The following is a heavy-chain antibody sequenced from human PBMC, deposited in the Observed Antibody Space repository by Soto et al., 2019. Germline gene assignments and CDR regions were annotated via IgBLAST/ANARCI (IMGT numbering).Heavy chain of an antibody. V-gene: IGHV3-23*01. Sequence: LRLSCAASGFTLSSYAMGWGRQAPGKGLEWVSVISGSDDSTYYADSVKGRFTISRDNSKNTLYLQMNSLRAEDTAVYYCAKRSSSSTFDYWGQGTLVTVSS. D-gene: IGHD6-6*01. CDR3: AKRSSSSTFDY. J-gene: IGHJ4*02. CDR2: ISGSDDST. CDR1: GFTLSSYA.